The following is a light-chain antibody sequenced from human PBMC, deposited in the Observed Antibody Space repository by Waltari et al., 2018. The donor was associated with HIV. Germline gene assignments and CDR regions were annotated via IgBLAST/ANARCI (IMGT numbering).Light chain of an antibody. J-gene: IGLJ1*01. CDR3: SSYTSDSTYV. V-gene: IGLV2-14*03. Sequence: QSALTQPASVSGSPGQSITISCTGTSSDVGGYNYVPWYQQHPGKAPKLMIFHVSNWPSGVSTRFSGSKSGNTASLTISALQAEDEADYYCSSYTSDSTYVFGTGTQVTLL. CDR1: SSDVGGYNY. CDR2: HVS.